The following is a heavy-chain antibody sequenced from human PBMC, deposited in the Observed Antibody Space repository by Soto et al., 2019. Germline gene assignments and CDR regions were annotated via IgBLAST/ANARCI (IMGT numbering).Heavy chain of an antibody. CDR1: GYTFTGYY. CDR3: ARVPFMVHYAMDV. D-gene: IGHD2-8*01. CDR2: INPNSGGT. Sequence: QVQLVQSGAEVKKPGASVKVSCKASGYTFTGYYMHWVRQAPGQGLEWMGWINPNSGGTNYAQKLQAGVTMTRDTSTSTADVDLGRLRSDSTAVYYCARVPFMVHYAMDVWGQGPKITVSS. J-gene: IGHJ6*01. V-gene: IGHV1-2*02.